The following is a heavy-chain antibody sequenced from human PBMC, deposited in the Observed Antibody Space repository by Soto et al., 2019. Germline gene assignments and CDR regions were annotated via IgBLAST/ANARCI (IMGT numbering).Heavy chain of an antibody. CDR2: ISGSGGST. J-gene: IGHJ4*02. CDR3: ARRGPGTYVDY. V-gene: IGHV3-23*01. CDR1: GFTFSSYA. D-gene: IGHD6-13*01. Sequence: EVQLLESGGGLVQPGGSLRLSCAASGFTFSSYAMSWVRQAPGKGLEWVSVISGSGGSTYYADSVKGRFTISRDNSKNTLYLQMNRLRAEDTAGYYWARRGPGTYVDYWGQGTLVTVSS.